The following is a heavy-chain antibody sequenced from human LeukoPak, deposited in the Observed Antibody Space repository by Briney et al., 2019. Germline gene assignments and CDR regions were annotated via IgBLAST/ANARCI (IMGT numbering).Heavy chain of an antibody. J-gene: IGHJ4*02. CDR1: GFTFSSYA. Sequence: GGSLRLSCAASGFTFSSYAMHWVRQVPGKGLEWVAVISYDGSNKYYADSVKGRFTISRDNSKNTLYLQMNSLRAEDTAVYYCARALAAVGLRDYWGQGTLVTVSS. V-gene: IGHV3-30*07. D-gene: IGHD6-13*01. CDR3: ARALAAVGLRDY. CDR2: ISYDGSNK.